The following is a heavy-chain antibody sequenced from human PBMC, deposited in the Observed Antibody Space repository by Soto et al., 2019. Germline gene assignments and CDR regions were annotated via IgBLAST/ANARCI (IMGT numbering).Heavy chain of an antibody. V-gene: IGHV3-48*03. Sequence: GGSLRLSCAASGFAFSNYEMNWVRQAPGKGLEWVSYISLSGSTIYYADSVKGRFTISRDDAKDSLYLEMDSLRADDTAVYYCARASFSASPNFFDYWGQGTLVTVSS. J-gene: IGHJ4*02. CDR3: ARASFSASPNFFDY. CDR2: ISLSGSTI. CDR1: GFAFSNYE. D-gene: IGHD1-26*01.